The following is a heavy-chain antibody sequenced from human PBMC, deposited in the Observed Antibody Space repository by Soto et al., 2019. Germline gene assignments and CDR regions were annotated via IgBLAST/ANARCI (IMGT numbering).Heavy chain of an antibody. CDR1: GGSISSYY. D-gene: IGHD6-19*01. CDR2: IYNSGST. CDR3: ERGRGSNGWSDY. V-gene: IGHV4-59*01. Sequence: SETLSLTCTVSGGSISSYYWSWIRQPPGKGLEWIGYIYNSGSTNYNPSLKSRVTISVDMSKNQFSLKLNSVTAADTAVYLCERGRGSNGWSDYWGQGTLVTVSS. J-gene: IGHJ4*02.